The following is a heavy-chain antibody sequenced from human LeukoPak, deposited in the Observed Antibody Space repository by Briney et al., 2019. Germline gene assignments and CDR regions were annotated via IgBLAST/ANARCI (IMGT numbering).Heavy chain of an antibody. D-gene: IGHD3-10*02. CDR2: ISSSGSTI. J-gene: IGHJ6*04. Sequence: GGSLRLSCAASGFTFSSYEMNRLRQPPGKGLAWVSYISSSGSTIYYADSVKGRFTISRDNAKNSLYLQMNSLRAEDTAVYYCAELGITMIGGVWGKGTTVTISS. V-gene: IGHV3-48*03. CDR3: AELGITMIGGV. CDR1: GFTFSSYE.